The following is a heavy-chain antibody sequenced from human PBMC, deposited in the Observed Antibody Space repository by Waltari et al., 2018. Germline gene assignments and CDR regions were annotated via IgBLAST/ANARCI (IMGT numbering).Heavy chain of an antibody. CDR3: ARERRRRRLAFDI. CDR1: GGSFSGYY. V-gene: IGHV4-34*01. Sequence: QVQLQQWGAGLLTPSETLSLTCAVYGGSFSGYYWSWTRQPAGKGLEWIAKSNHSRRTNYNPSLNSRGTISVDTSKNQFSLKLSSVTAADTAVYGCARERRRRRLAFDIWGQGTLVTVSS. J-gene: IGHJ4*02. D-gene: IGHD3-9*01. CDR2: SNHSRRT.